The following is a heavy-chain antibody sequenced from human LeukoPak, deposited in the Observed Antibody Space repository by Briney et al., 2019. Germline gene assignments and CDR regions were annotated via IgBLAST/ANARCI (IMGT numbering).Heavy chain of an antibody. CDR2: ISSSSSYI. Sequence: PGGSLRLSCAASGFTFSSYSMNWVRQAPGKGLEWVSSISSSSSYIYYADSVKGRFTISRDNAKNSLYLQMNSLRAGDTAVYYCARAGNMVRGARVGMDVWGQGTTVTVSS. J-gene: IGHJ6*02. CDR3: ARAGNMVRGARVGMDV. CDR1: GFTFSSYS. D-gene: IGHD3-10*01. V-gene: IGHV3-21*01.